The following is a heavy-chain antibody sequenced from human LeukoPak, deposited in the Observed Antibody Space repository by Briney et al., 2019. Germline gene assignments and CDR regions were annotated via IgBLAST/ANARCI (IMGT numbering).Heavy chain of an antibody. CDR3: AGDLDYDSSGYPVDY. D-gene: IGHD3-22*01. Sequence: GGSLRLSCAASGFTFSSYWMHWVRQAPGKGLVWVSRINSDGSSTSYADSVKGRFTISRDNAKNTLYLQMNSLRAEDTAVYYCAGDLDYDSSGYPVDYWGQGTLVTVSS. CDR2: INSDGSST. J-gene: IGHJ4*02. V-gene: IGHV3-74*01. CDR1: GFTFSSYW.